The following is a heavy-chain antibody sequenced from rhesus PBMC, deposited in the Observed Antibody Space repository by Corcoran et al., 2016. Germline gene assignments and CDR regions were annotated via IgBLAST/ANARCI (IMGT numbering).Heavy chain of an antibody. CDR3: AREGRIYSLFDY. CDR1: GYSISSGYG. D-gene: IGHD2-27*01. Sequence: QVQLQESGPGLVKPSETLSLTCAVSGYSISSGYGWGWIRQPPGKGLEWIGKISGGSCSTYYHPALTSRVTVSKDTSKNQFALKLSSVTAADTAVYYCAREGRIYSLFDYWGQGVLVTVSS. CDR2: ISGGSCST. J-gene: IGHJ4*01. V-gene: IGHV4-127*01.